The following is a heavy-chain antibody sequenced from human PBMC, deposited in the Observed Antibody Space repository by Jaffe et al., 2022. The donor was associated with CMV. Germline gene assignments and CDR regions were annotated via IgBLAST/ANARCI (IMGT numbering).Heavy chain of an antibody. CDR1: GGSISSSNW. J-gene: IGHJ3*02. CDR2: IYHSGST. D-gene: IGHD3-9*01. V-gene: IGHV4-4*02. Sequence: QVQLQESGPGLVKPSGTLSLTCAVSGGSISSSNWWSWVRQPPGKGLEWIGEIYHSGSTNYNPSLKSRVTISVDKSKNQFSLKLSSVTAADTAVYYCARVITGYDILTGYYFEDIWGQGTMVTVSS. CDR3: ARVITGYDILTGYYFEDI.